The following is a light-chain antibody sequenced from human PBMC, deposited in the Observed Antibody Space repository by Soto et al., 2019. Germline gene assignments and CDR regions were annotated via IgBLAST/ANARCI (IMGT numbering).Light chain of an antibody. CDR1: QSVSSSY. CDR2: GAS. J-gene: IGKJ1*01. V-gene: IGKV3-20*01. CDR3: QQYGSSPL. Sequence: EIGLTQSPGTLSLSPGERATLSCRASQSVSSSYLSWYQQKPGQAPSLLIYGASSRATGIPGRFSGSGSGTDCTLTISRLEPEDFVAYYCQQYGSSPLFGKGTNVEIK.